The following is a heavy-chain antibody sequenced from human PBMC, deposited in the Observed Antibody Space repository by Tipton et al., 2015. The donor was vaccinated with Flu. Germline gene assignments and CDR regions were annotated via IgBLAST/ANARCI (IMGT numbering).Heavy chain of an antibody. D-gene: IGHD6-13*01. CDR3: ARGIAAATGGAFDI. CDR1: GGTFSSYA. Sequence: QLVQSGAAVKKPGSSVKVSCKASGGTFSSYAISWVRQAPGQGLEWMGGIIPIFGTANYAQKFQGRVTITADESTSTAYMELSSLRSEEPAVYYFARGIAAATGGAFDIWGQGTMVAVSS. J-gene: IGHJ3*02. V-gene: IGHV1-69*01. CDR2: IIPIFGTA.